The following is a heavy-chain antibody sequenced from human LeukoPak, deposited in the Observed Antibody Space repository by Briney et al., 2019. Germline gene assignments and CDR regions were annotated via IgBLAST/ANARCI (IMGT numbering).Heavy chain of an antibody. Sequence: ASVKVSCKASGYTFTSYYMHWVRQAPGQGLEWMGIINPGGGSTTYAQKFQGRVTMTRDTSTSTVYMELSSLGSEDTAVYYCARERLPTGHDAFNIWGQGTMVTVSS. CDR1: GYTFTSYY. CDR3: ARERLPTGHDAFNI. J-gene: IGHJ3*02. V-gene: IGHV1-46*01. CDR2: INPGGGST. D-gene: IGHD1-1*01.